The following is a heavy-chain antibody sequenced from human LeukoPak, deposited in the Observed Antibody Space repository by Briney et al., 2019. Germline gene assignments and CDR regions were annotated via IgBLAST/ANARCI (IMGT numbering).Heavy chain of an antibody. CDR1: GFTFSNYA. D-gene: IGHD3-10*01. CDR3: APLGPTSGSHI. CDR2: ISYDGSNK. V-gene: IGHV3-30-3*01. Sequence: GRSLRLSCAASGFTFSNYAMHWVRQAPGKGLEWVAVISYDGSNKYYADSVKGRFTISRDNSKNTLCLQMNSLRAEDTAVYYCAPLGPTSGSHIGGQGTLVTVSS. J-gene: IGHJ4*02.